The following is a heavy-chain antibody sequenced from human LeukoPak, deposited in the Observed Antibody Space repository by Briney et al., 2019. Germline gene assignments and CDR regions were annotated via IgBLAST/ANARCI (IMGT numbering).Heavy chain of an antibody. CDR1: GFTFSRYW. V-gene: IGHV3-7*01. CDR2: IKQDGREK. D-gene: IGHD6-13*01. CDR3: ARDSSSSWYLHYYYMDV. Sequence: SGGSLRLSCAASGFTFSRYWMSWVRQAPGKGLEWVSTIKQDGREKYYVDSVKGRFTISRDNAKKSLYLQMNSLRAEDTAVYYCARDSSSSWYLHYYYMDVWGKGTTVTISS. J-gene: IGHJ6*03.